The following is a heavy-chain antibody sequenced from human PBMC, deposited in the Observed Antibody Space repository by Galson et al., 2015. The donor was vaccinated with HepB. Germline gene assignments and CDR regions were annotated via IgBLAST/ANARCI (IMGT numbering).Heavy chain of an antibody. J-gene: IGHJ2*01. CDR1: GFTFSSYS. Sequence: SLRLSCAASGFTFSSYSMNWVRQAPGKGLEWVSYISSNSSTIYYADSVKGRFTISRDNAKNSLYLQMNSLRDEDTAVYYCARSSLGVWFGELLINWYFDLWGRGTLVTVSS. D-gene: IGHD3-10*01. CDR2: ISSNSSTI. CDR3: ARSSLGVWFGELLINWYFDL. V-gene: IGHV3-48*02.